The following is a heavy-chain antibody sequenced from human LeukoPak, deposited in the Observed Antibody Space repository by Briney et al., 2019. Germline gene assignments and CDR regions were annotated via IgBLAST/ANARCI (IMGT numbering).Heavy chain of an antibody. J-gene: IGHJ4*02. D-gene: IGHD2-2*01. V-gene: IGHV4-34*01. CDR1: GGSISSYY. CDR2: INHSGST. CDR3: ARSEGQLPTGHYFDY. Sequence: KASETLSLTCTVSGGSISSYYWSWIRQPPGKGLEWIGEINHSGSTNYNPSLKSRVTISVDASKNQFSLKLSSVTAADTAVYYCARSEGQLPTGHYFDYWGQGTLVTVSS.